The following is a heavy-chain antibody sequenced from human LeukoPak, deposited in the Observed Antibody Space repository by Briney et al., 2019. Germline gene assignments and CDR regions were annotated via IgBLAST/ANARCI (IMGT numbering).Heavy chain of an antibody. CDR1: GFTFNTYV. CDR3: AKRASGSGTSLYYFDY. D-gene: IGHD3-10*01. V-gene: IGHV3-23*01. Sequence: PGGSLRLSCAASGFTFNTYVMSWVRQAPGKGLEWVSSVSGRGGITYNAASVKGRFTISRDNSKNTLFFQMNSLRAEDTAVYYCAKRASGSGTSLYYFDYWGQGTLVTVSS. CDR2: VSGRGGIT. J-gene: IGHJ4*02.